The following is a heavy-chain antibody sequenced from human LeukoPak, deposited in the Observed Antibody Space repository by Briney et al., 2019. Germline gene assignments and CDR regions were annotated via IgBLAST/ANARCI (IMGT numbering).Heavy chain of an antibody. V-gene: IGHV5-51*01. CDR2: FNPADSDT. D-gene: IGHD3-9*01. CDR3: TRREDDTCYSDY. J-gene: IGHJ4*02. Sequence: GDSLKVSCKASGYIFTTYWIAWVRQMPGKGLEWMGIFNPADSDTRYSPSFQGQVTISADKSISTAYLQWSSLKASDSAMYYCTRREDDTCYSDYWGQGTPVTVSS. CDR1: GYIFTTYW.